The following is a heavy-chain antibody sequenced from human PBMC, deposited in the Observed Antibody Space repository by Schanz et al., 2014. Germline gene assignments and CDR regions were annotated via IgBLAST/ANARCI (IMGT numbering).Heavy chain of an antibody. CDR1: GFTFSTYT. CDR3: ARNYYDSSGYYHGMDV. D-gene: IGHD3-22*01. Sequence: DVQLVESGGGLVKPGGSPRLSCAASGFTFSTYTMNWVRQAPGKGLEWVSSVTSRNYMYYADSVTGRFTLSRDSAKNLVVLQMNSLRVEATAVYYCARNYYDSSGYYHGMDVWGQGTTVTVSS. CDR2: VTSRNYM. V-gene: IGHV3-21*02. J-gene: IGHJ6*02.